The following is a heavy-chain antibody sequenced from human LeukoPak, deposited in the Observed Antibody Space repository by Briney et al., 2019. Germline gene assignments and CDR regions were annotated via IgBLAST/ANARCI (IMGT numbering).Heavy chain of an antibody. CDR2: ISGSGGTT. Sequence: GGSLRLSCAASGFTFSSYAMSWVRQAPGKGLEWVSTISGSGGTTYYADSVKGRFTISRDNSKNTLYLQMNSLRAEDTAVYYCAKVEHIVVVTARWFDPWGQGTLVTVSS. V-gene: IGHV3-23*01. CDR3: AKVEHIVVVTARWFDP. D-gene: IGHD2-21*02. J-gene: IGHJ5*02. CDR1: GFTFSSYA.